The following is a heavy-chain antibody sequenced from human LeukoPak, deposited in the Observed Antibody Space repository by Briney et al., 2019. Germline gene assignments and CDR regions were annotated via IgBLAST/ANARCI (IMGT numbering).Heavy chain of an antibody. D-gene: IGHD6-13*01. CDR2: IKQDGSES. CDR3: ARARDAAFDY. CDR1: GFTFSTNW. V-gene: IGHV3-7*04. Sequence: GGSLRLSCAASGFTFSTNWMTWVRQAPGKGLEWVANIKQDGSESYYVDSVKGRFTISRDNAKNSLYLRMNSLRAEDTAVYYCARARDAAFDYWGQGTLVTVSS. J-gene: IGHJ4*02.